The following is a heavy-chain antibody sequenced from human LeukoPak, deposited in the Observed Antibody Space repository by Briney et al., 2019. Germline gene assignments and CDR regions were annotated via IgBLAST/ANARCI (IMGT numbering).Heavy chain of an antibody. J-gene: IGHJ4*02. CDR3: AKVPLKGYNYGCYFDY. D-gene: IGHD5-18*01. V-gene: IGHV3-43*02. Sequence: PGGSLRLSCAASGFTFDDYAMHWVRQAPGKGLEWVSLISGDGGSTIYADSVKGRFTISRDNSKNSLYLRMNSLRTEDTALYYCAKVPLKGYNYGCYFDYWGQGTLVTVSS. CDR1: GFTFDDYA. CDR2: ISGDGGST.